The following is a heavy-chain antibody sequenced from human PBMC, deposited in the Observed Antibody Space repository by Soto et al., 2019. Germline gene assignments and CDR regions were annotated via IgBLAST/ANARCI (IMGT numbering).Heavy chain of an antibody. Sequence: GASVKISCKASGGTFSSYAISGVRQAPGQGLESMAGIIPIFGTANYAQKFQGRVTITADKSTSTAYMELTSLRSEDSAVYYCATGNDILTGYDTAGGDMDGSGEGITVT. CDR3: ATGNDILTGYDTAGGDMDG. CDR2: IIPIFGTA. V-gene: IGHV1-69*06. J-gene: IGHJ6*02. CDR1: GGTFSSYA. D-gene: IGHD3-9*01.